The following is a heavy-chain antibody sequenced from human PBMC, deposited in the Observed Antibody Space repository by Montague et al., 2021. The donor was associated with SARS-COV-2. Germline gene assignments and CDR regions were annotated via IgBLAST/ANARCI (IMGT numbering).Heavy chain of an antibody. CDR1: GGSFSGYY. V-gene: IGHV4-34*01. CDR3: ARGTTVTHY. J-gene: IGHJ4*02. CDR2: INHSGST. D-gene: IGHD4-17*01. Sequence: SETLSLTCAVYGGSFSGYYWSWIRQPPGKGLEWIGEINHSGSTNXNPSLKSRVTISVETSKNQFSLKLSSVTAADTAVYYCARGTTVTHYWGQGTLVTVSS.